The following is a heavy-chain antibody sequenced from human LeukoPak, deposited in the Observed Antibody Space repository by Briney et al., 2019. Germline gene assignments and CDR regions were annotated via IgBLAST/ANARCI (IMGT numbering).Heavy chain of an antibody. J-gene: IGHJ4*02. V-gene: IGHV3-48*03. D-gene: IGHD1-1*01. CDR1: GFTFSSYE. CDR2: ISGSGTNI. CDR3: VRDLDSLAFF. Sequence: GGSLRLSCAASGFTFSSYEMNWVRQAPGKGLEWVSYISGSGTNIYYADPVKGRFTISRDNAKNSLYLQMNSLRAEDTAVYYCVRDLDSLAFFWGQGTLVTVSS.